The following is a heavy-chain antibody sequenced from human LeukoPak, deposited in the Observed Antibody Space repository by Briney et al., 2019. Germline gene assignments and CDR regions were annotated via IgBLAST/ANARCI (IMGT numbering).Heavy chain of an antibody. V-gene: IGHV4-59*01. Sequence: PSETLSLTCTVSGGSISSYYWSWIRQPPGKGLEWIGYIYYSGSTNYNPSLKSRVTISVDTSKNQFSLKLSSVTAADTAVYYCARAFFYGSGRDRDQRYNWFDPWGQGTLVTVSS. D-gene: IGHD3-10*01. CDR1: GGSISSYY. CDR3: ARAFFYGSGRDRDQRYNWFDP. CDR2: IYYSGST. J-gene: IGHJ5*02.